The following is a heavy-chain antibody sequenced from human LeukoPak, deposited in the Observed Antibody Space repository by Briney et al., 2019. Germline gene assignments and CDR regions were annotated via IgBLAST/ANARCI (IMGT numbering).Heavy chain of an antibody. CDR2: INPDGRDT. V-gene: IGHV3-7*01. D-gene: IGHD2-21*02. CDR3: TSWGDTTAEYFQR. Sequence: GGSLRLSCVVSGFTFNRCWMNWVRQAPGKGLEWVAHINPDGRDTYYVDSVKGRFTISRDNAQNSMYLQMSGLRVEDTAVYYCTSWGDTTAEYFQRWGQGTLVTVSS. J-gene: IGHJ1*01. CDR1: GFTFNRCW.